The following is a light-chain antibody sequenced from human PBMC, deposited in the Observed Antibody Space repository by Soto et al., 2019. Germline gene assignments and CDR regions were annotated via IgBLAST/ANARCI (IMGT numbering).Light chain of an antibody. CDR1: QSIANY. CDR2: AAF. Sequence: IRMARSSSSLSDSLENRVTITCRTTQSIANYLNWYQQKPGKAPNLLIYAAFSLESGVPSRFSGSGSGTEFTLTINSLQSEDFATYYCQQSYSIPQTYGQGTKVEIK. V-gene: IGKV1-39*01. CDR3: QQSYSIPQT. J-gene: IGKJ1*01.